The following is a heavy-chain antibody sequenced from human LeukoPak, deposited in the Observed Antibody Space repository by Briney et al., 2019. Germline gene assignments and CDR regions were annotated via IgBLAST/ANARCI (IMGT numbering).Heavy chain of an antibody. D-gene: IGHD6-13*01. CDR3: AKEGLGSSWNPNSFDY. CDR1: GFTLSAYA. J-gene: IGHJ4*02. Sequence: PGRSLRLSCAASGFTLSAYAMHWVRQAPGKGLEWVAVISCDGSNKYYADFVKGRFTISRDSSKNTLYLQVNSLRAEDTAVYYCAKEGLGSSWNPNSFDYWGQGTLVTVSS. CDR2: ISCDGSNK. V-gene: IGHV3-30*18.